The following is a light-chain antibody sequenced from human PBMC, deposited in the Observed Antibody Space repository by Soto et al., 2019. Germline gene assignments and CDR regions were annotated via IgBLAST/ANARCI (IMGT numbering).Light chain of an antibody. CDR1: QGISSW. J-gene: IGKJ1*01. CDR3: QQYNNYST. V-gene: IGKV1-5*01. Sequence: DIQMTQSPSSVSASVGDRVTITCRASQGISSWLAWFQLKPGKAPKLLIYDASSLESGVPSRFSGSGSGTEFTLTISSLQPDDFATYYCQQYNNYSTFGQGTKVDIK. CDR2: DAS.